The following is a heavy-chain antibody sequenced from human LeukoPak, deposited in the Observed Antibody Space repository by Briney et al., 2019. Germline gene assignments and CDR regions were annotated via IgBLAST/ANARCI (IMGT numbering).Heavy chain of an antibody. CDR3: AKDTRVIHGSYFDN. CDR1: GFTFSSYW. V-gene: IGHV3-7*03. CDR2: IKQDGSEK. J-gene: IGHJ4*02. D-gene: IGHD1-26*01. Sequence: GGSLRLSCAASGFTFSSYWMSWVRQAPGKGLEWVANIKQDGSEKYYVDSVKGRFTISRDNAKSSLYLQMNSLRDEDTAFYYCAKDTRVIHGSYFDNWGQGTLVTVSS.